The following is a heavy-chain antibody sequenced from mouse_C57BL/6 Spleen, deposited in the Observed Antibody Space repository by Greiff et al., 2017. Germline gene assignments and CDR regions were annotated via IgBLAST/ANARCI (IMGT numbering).Heavy chain of an antibody. J-gene: IGHJ1*03. Sequence: VQLQESGAELARPGASVKMSCKASGYTFTSYTMHWVKQRPGQGLEWIGYINPSSGYTKYNQKFKDKATLTADKSSSTAYMQLSSLTSEDSAVYYCARSENPYFDVWGTGTTVTVSS. V-gene: IGHV1-4*01. CDR3: ARSENPYFDV. CDR1: GYTFTSYT. CDR2: INPSSGYT.